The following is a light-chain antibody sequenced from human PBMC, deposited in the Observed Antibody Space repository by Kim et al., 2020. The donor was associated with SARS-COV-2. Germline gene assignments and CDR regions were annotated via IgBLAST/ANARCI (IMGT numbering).Light chain of an antibody. CDR2: AAS. J-gene: IGKJ2*01. Sequence: SEVVGDRVSITCRASQSIATYLHWYQHQPGKAPKLLIYAASSLRSGVPSRFGGSGSGTHFTLTISSLQPEDVATYYCQHSFSAPYTFGQGTKLEI. CDR3: QHSFSAPYT. CDR1: QSIATY. V-gene: IGKV1-39*01.